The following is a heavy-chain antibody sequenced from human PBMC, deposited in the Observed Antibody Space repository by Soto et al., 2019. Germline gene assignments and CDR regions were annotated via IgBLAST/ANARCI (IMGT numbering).Heavy chain of an antibody. D-gene: IGHD1-1*01. CDR2: SSNSGTFT. CDR1: GFTFSDYY. J-gene: IGHJ4*02. Sequence: GGSLRLSCEGSGFTFSDYYMSWIRQAPGKGLEWISYSSNSGTFTKYADSVKGRFSISRDSTKNLLFLQMNSLRAEDTALYYCARSGDNYNLLDYWGQGTPVTVSS. V-gene: IGHV3-11*06. CDR3: ARSGDNYNLLDY.